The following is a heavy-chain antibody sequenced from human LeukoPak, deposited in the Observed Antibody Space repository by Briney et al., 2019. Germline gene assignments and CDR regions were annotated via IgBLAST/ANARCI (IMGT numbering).Heavy chain of an antibody. CDR2: IYYSGST. Sequence: SETLSLTCTVSGGSISSSSYYWGWIRQPPGKGLEWIGSIYYSGSTYYNPSLKSRVTISVDTSKKQFSLKLSSVTAADTAVYYCARLSMVRGVIPDYWGQGTLVTVSS. V-gene: IGHV4-39*07. D-gene: IGHD3-10*01. CDR1: GGSISSSSYY. CDR3: ARLSMVRGVIPDY. J-gene: IGHJ4*02.